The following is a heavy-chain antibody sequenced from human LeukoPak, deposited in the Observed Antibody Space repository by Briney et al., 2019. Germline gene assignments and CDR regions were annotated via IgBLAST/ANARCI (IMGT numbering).Heavy chain of an antibody. V-gene: IGHV3-21*01. CDR1: GFTFSSYS. J-gene: IGHJ6*02. Sequence: GGSLRLSCAASGFTFSSYSMNWVRQAPGKGLEWVSSISSSSSYIYYADSVKGRFTISRDNAKNSLYLQMNSLRAEDTAVYYCARDLWVGGSLYGMDVWGQGTTVTVSS. D-gene: IGHD3-10*01. CDR3: ARDLWVGGSLYGMDV. CDR2: ISSSSSYI.